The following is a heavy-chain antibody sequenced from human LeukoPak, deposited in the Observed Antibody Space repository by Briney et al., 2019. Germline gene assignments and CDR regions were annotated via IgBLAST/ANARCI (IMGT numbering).Heavy chain of an antibody. J-gene: IGHJ3*02. CDR2: IYYSGST. V-gene: IGHV4-59*08. D-gene: IGHD4-23*01. CDR3: ASHRWSDAFDI. CDR1: GGSISTYY. Sequence: PSETLSLTCTVSGGSISTYYWSWIRQPPGKGLEWIGYIYYSGSTNYNPSLKSRVTISVDTSKNQFSLKLSSVTAADTAVYYCASHRWSDAFDIWGQGTMVTVSS.